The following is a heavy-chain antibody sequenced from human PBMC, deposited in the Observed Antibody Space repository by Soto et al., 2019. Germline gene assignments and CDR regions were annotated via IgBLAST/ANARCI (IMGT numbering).Heavy chain of an antibody. V-gene: IGHV3-9*01. D-gene: IGHD6-19*01. CDR3: AKDRDVESSGWFDY. Sequence: EVQLVESGGGLVQPGRSLRLSCAASGFTFDDYAMHWVRQAPGKGLEWVSGISWNSGSIGYADSVKGRFTISRDNAKNSLYLQMNSLRAEDTALYYCAKDRDVESSGWFDYWGQGTLVTVSS. J-gene: IGHJ4*02. CDR2: ISWNSGSI. CDR1: GFTFDDYA.